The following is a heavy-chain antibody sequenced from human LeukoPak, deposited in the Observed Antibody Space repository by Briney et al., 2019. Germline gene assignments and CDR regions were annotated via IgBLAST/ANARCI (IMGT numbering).Heavy chain of an antibody. CDR2: INPNSGGT. CDR1: GYTFTGYY. CDR3: AREVGDPPLRFCVY. V-gene: IGHV1-2*02. D-gene: IGHD3-16*01. J-gene: IGHJ4*02. Sequence: ASVKVSCKASGYTFTGYYMHWVRQAPGQGLEWMGWINPNSGGTNYAQKFQGRVTMTRDTSISTVYMELSRLRSDDTAVYYCAREVGDPPLRFCVYWGQGTLVTVSS.